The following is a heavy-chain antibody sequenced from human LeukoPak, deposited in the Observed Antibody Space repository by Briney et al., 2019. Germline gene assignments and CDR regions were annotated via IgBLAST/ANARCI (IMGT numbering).Heavy chain of an antibody. CDR1: GYTFTSYG. D-gene: IGHD5-12*01. CDR3: ARGRLVATITGYYYYYMDV. CDR2: ISDYSGNT. Sequence: ASVKVSCKASGYTFTSYGISWVRQAPGQGLEWMGWISDYSGNTNYAQKLQGRVTITRDTSASTAYMELSSLRSEDMAVYYCARGRLVATITGYYYYYMDVWGKGTTVTVSS. J-gene: IGHJ6*03. V-gene: IGHV1-18*03.